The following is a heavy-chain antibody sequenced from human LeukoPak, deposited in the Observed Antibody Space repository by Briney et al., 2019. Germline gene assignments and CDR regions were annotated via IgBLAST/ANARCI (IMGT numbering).Heavy chain of an antibody. D-gene: IGHD4-23*01. J-gene: IGHJ4*02. V-gene: IGHV5-51*01. Sequence: GESLKISWKGSGYSFTSYWIGWVRQMPGRGLEWMGIMNPGDSDTRYSPSFQGQVTISVDKSISTAYLQWSSLKASDTAMYYCGRHLYGGNSAIDYWGQGTLVTVSS. CDR1: GYSFTSYW. CDR3: GRHLYGGNSAIDY. CDR2: MNPGDSDT.